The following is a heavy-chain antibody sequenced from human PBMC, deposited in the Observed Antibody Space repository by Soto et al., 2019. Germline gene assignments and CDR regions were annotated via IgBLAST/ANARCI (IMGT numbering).Heavy chain of an antibody. D-gene: IGHD2-2*01. J-gene: IGHJ4*02. CDR3: ARYFCTSTNGYFFDY. Sequence: SETLSLTCTVSGGSISSYYWSLIRQPPGKGLEWIGYIYYTGSTNYNPSLKSRVTISIDTSKNQFSLKLSSVTAADTAVYYCARYFCTSTNGYFFDYWCKGNLVTVSS. CDR2: IYYTGST. CDR1: GGSISSYY. V-gene: IGHV4-59*01.